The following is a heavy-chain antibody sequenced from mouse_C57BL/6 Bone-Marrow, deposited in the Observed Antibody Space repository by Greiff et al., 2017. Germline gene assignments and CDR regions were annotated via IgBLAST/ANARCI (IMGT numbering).Heavy chain of an antibody. D-gene: IGHD1-1*01. CDR1: GYTFTSYW. CDR2: IHPNSGST. J-gene: IGHJ3*01. V-gene: IGHV1-64*01. CDR3: ARDYYGSSPAWFAY. Sequence: QVQLQQPGAELVKPGASVKLSCKASGYTFTSYWMHWVKQRPGQGLEWIGMIHPNSGSTNYNEKFKSKATLTVDKSSSTAYMQLSSLTSEDSAVYDCARDYYGSSPAWFAYWGQGTLVTVSA.